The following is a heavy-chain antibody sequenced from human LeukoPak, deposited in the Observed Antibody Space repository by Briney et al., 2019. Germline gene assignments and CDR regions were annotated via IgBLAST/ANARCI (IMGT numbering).Heavy chain of an antibody. J-gene: IGHJ4*02. Sequence: GGSLRLSCAASGFTFSSYWMSWVRQMPGKGLEWMGIIYPADSETTYSPSFQGQITISADRSSTTAHLQWSSLKASDTAIYYCARATCVNGICYTLYWGQGSLVTVSS. CDR2: IYPADSET. CDR1: GFTFSSYW. V-gene: IGHV5-51*01. CDR3: ARATCVNGICYTLY. D-gene: IGHD2-8*01.